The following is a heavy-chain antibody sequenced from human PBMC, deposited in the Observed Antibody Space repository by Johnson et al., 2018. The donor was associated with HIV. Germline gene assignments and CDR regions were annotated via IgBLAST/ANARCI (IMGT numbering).Heavy chain of an antibody. J-gene: IGHJ3*02. CDR2: ISGDGSNK. CDR1: AFSFSNAW. Sequence: QVQLVESGGGLVKPGGSLRLSCAASAFSFSNAWMSWVRQAPGKGLEWVAVISGDGSNKYCADSVKGRFTISRDNSKNTLYLQMNSLRAEDTAVYYCANGGSYSAADDAFDIWGQGTMVTVSS. D-gene: IGHD1-26*01. V-gene: IGHV3-30*18. CDR3: ANGGSYSAADDAFDI.